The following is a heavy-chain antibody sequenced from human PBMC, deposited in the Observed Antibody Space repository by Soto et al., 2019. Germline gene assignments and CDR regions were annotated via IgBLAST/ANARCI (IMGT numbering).Heavy chain of an antibody. CDR3: ASAAREYYYYGMDV. J-gene: IGHJ6*02. V-gene: IGHV3-33*01. Sequence: GVSLRLSFAASEFTFSSYCMHWVRQAPGKGLEWVAVIWYDGSNKYYADSVKGRFTISRDNSKNTLYLQMNSLRAEDTAVYYCASAAREYYYYGMDVWGQGTTVTVSS. CDR1: EFTFSSYC. CDR2: IWYDGSNK.